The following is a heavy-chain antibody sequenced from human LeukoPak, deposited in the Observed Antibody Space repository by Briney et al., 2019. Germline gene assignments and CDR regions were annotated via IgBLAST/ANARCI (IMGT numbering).Heavy chain of an antibody. Sequence: SETLSLTCTVSGGFVSSGSYYWSWIRQPPGKGLEWIGYIYYSGSTNYNPSLKSRVTISVDTSKNQFSLKLSSVTAADTAVYYCAGRGDSLDYWGQGTLVTVSS. CDR3: AGRGDSLDY. D-gene: IGHD2-21*02. CDR1: GGFVSSGSYY. J-gene: IGHJ4*02. CDR2: IYYSGST. V-gene: IGHV4-61*01.